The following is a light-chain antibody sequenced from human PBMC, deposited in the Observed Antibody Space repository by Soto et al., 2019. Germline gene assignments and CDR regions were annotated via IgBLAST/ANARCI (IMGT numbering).Light chain of an antibody. CDR3: QQHGISHIT. V-gene: IGKV3-20*01. CDR2: GAS. J-gene: IGKJ5*01. Sequence: EILLTQYTGTLSLSPGERATLSCRASQSVSSSYLAWYQQKPGQAPRLLIYGASSRATGIPDRFSGSGSGTDFTLTITRLEPDDSAVYYCQQHGISHITFGQGTLLEIK. CDR1: QSVSSSY.